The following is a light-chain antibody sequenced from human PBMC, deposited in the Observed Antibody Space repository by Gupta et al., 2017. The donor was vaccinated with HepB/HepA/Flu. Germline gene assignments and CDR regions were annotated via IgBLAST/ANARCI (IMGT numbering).Light chain of an antibody. CDR3: SSEANSRALDV. J-gene: IGLJ1*01. V-gene: IGLV3-19*01. CDR2: NTN. CDR1: RLRTYH. Sequence: ERTQDPAVSVALGQTVRLTCQGDRLRTYHANWYQQNPGLAPLLVIYNTNNRPSGITDRFSGSRSGSTASLTIAGHQAEDEADYYCSSEANSRALDVFGAGTKVTFL.